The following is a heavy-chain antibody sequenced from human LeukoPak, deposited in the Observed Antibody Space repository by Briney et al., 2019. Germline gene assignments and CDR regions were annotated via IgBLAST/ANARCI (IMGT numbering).Heavy chain of an antibody. CDR1: GYSFTSYW. Sequence: GESLKISCKGSGYSFTSYWIGWVRQMPGKGLEWMGIIYPGGSDTKYSPSFQGHVTISADKSISTAYLQWSSLKASDTAMYYCATLRFYYGSGSFDPWGQGTLVTVSS. J-gene: IGHJ5*02. V-gene: IGHV5-51*01. D-gene: IGHD3-10*01. CDR3: ATLRFYYGSGSFDP. CDR2: IYPGGSDT.